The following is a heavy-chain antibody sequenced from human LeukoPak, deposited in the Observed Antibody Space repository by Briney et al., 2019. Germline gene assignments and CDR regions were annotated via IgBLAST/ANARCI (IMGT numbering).Heavy chain of an antibody. CDR2: ISGSGGST. CDR3: AKAFSYCSSTSCPQDY. Sequence: GGSLRLSCAASGFTFSSYAMSWVRQAPGKGLEWVSAISGSGGSTYYADSVKGRFTISRDNSKNTPYLQMNSLRAEDTAVYYCAKAFSYCSSTSCPQDYWGQGTLVTVSS. J-gene: IGHJ4*02. D-gene: IGHD2-2*01. V-gene: IGHV3-23*01. CDR1: GFTFSSYA.